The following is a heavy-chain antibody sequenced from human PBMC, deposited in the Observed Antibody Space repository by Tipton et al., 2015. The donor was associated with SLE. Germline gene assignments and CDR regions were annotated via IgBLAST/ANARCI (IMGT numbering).Heavy chain of an antibody. J-gene: IGHJ3*02. CDR1: SGSIRSSNW. CDR2: IHHSGST. Sequence: SLRLSCAVSSGSIRSSNWWSWVRQPPGKGLEWIGEIHHSGSTNSNPSLKSRVTTSVDTSTNRLSLQLSSVTAADTAVYFCARDRDIVLEPVPIPPAFDIWGQGTTVTVSS. V-gene: IGHV4-4*01. CDR3: ARDRDIVLEPVPIPPAFDI. D-gene: IGHD2-8*02.